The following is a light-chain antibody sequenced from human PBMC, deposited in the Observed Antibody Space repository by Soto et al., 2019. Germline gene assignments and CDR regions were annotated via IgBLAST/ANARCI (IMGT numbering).Light chain of an antibody. CDR3: QQYTSYPWT. J-gene: IGKJ1*01. CDR1: QSICSW. Sequence: DIQMTQSPSTLSASLGDRVTITCRASQSICSWLAWYQQKPGKAPKLLIYEASSLESGVPSRISGSGSGTEFTLTISSLQPDDFATYYCQQYTSYPWTFGQGTKVDI. CDR2: EAS. V-gene: IGKV1-5*03.